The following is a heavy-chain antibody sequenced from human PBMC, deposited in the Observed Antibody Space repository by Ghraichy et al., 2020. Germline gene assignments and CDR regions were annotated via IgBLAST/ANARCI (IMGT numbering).Heavy chain of an antibody. D-gene: IGHD3-16*01. CDR1: GGSISSNDDY. CDR2: IFYNGNV. V-gene: IGHV4-39*01. CDR3: ARHHWRGNDAFDI. Sequence: SETLSLTCTVSGGSISSNDDYWGWIRQPPGKGLEWIGSIFYNGNVYYNPSLKSRVTISVDTSKNQFSLKLSSVTAADTAVYYCARHHWRGNDAFDIWGQGTLATATS. J-gene: IGHJ3*02.